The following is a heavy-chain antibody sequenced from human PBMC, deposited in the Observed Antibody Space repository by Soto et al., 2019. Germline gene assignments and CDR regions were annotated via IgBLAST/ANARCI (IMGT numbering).Heavy chain of an antibody. J-gene: IGHJ4*02. CDR1: GYTFTSHA. V-gene: IGHV1-3*01. D-gene: IGHD5-12*01. CDR3: ARGSSAWLPYFDY. Sequence: QLVQSGAEVKQPGASVKVSCKASGYTFTSHAMHWVRQAPGQRLEWMGWINSANGNTKYSQKFQGRATITRDTSASTAYMELSSLRSEDTAVYFCARGSSAWLPYFDYWGQGFLVTVSS. CDR2: INSANGNT.